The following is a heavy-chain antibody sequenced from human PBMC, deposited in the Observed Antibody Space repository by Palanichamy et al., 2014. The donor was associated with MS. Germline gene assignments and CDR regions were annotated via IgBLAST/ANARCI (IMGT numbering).Heavy chain of an antibody. CDR1: GFTFSRYT. V-gene: IGHV3-21*02. J-gene: IGHJ6*02. CDR2: ISSVSSYI. CDR3: ARDPCAGTMPIYGMDV. Sequence: QLVESGGGLVKPGGSLRLSCVASGFTFSRYTMNWVRQAPGKGLEWISCISSVSSYIYQADSVKGRFTISRDNARNSLFLHMHSLRPEDTAVYYCARDPCAGTMPIYGMDVWGQGTTVTVSS. D-gene: IGHD3-3*01.